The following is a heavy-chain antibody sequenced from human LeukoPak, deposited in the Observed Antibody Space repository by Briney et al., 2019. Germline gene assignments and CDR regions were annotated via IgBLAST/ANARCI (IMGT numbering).Heavy chain of an antibody. J-gene: IGHJ4*02. Sequence: EVSLQISSQGSGYSFTSYWIGWVRRMPGKGLEWMGIIYPGDSDTRYSPSFQGQVTISADKSISTAYLQWSSVNTSENDRYDCARRGCSSNSCYYFDHWGQGTMVTVSS. CDR2: IYPGDSDT. D-gene: IGHD2-2*01. V-gene: IGHV5-51*01. CDR3: ARRGCSSNSCYYFDH. CDR1: GYSFTSYW.